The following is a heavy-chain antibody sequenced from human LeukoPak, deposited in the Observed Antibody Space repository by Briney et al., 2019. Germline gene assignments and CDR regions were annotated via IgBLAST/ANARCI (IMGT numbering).Heavy chain of an antibody. V-gene: IGHV3-48*02. CDR1: GFTFSSYS. J-gene: IGHJ4*02. D-gene: IGHD3-10*01. CDR3: ARDAGSGSYYTRFAY. CDR2: IGSSSSTI. Sequence: GGSLRLSCAASGFTFSSYSMNWVRQAPGKGLEWVSYIGSSSSTIYYADSVKGRFTISRDNAKNSLYLQMNSLRDEDTAVYYCARDAGSGSYYTRFAYWGQGTLVTVSS.